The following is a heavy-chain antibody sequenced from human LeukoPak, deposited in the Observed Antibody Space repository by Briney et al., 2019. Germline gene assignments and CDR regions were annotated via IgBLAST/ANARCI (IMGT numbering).Heavy chain of an antibody. CDR3: ARGHGYSSSLDP. D-gene: IGHD6-13*01. Sequence: GESLKIFCTGSGYSFTNYWIGWVRQMAGEGLEWMGIIYPGDSDTRYSPSFQCQVTISADKSISTAYLQWSSLKASDTAMYYCARGHGYSSSLDPWGQGTLVTVSS. CDR2: IYPGDSDT. V-gene: IGHV5-51*01. CDR1: GYSFTNYW. J-gene: IGHJ5*02.